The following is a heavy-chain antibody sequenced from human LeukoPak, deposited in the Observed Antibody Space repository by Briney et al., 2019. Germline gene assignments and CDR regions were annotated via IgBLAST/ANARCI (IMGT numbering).Heavy chain of an antibody. V-gene: IGHV4-4*07. Sequence: SETLSLTCTVSGGSISSYYWSWIRQPAGKGLEWIGRIYTSGTTNYNASLKSRVSMSVDTSKNQFSLKLSSVTAADTAVFYCARENSGSYREFDYWGQGTLVTVSS. CDR2: IYTSGTT. CDR1: GGSISSYY. J-gene: IGHJ4*02. D-gene: IGHD1-26*01. CDR3: ARENSGSYREFDY.